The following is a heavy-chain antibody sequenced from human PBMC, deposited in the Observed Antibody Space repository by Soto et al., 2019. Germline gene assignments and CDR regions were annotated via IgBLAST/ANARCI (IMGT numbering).Heavy chain of an antibody. CDR3: ASGNDAYQVRY. J-gene: IGHJ4*02. CDR1: GGSISSGGAGSY. V-gene: IGHV4-31*03. CDR2: IYYSGTT. D-gene: IGHD1-1*01. Sequence: QVQLQESGPGLVKPSQTLSLICIVSGGSISSGGAGSYWSWIRQHPGKGLEWIGYIYYSGTTYYNPSLKSRPTISMDTSENHFSLELTSVTAAGTAIYCCASGNDAYQVRYWGQGTLVTVSS.